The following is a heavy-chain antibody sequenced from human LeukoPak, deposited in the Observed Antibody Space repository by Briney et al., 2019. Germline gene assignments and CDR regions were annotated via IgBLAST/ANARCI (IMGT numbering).Heavy chain of an antibody. J-gene: IGHJ4*02. CDR1: GFTFSSYG. CDR2: IAYDGSNE. D-gene: IGHD3-3*01. Sequence: GGSLRLSCAATGFTFSSYGMHWIRQAPGKGLEWVAAIAYDGSNEYYVDSVRGRFTISGDNPRNMLSLQMNNLSVEDTAVYYCAKNYDFWSAYFDFWGQGALVTVSS. CDR3: AKNYDFWSAYFDF. V-gene: IGHV3-30*18.